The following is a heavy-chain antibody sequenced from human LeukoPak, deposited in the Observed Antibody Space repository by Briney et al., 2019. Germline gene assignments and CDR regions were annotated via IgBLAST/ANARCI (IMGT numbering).Heavy chain of an antibody. D-gene: IGHD2-2*01. V-gene: IGHV1-69*13. CDR3: ARGPYCSSTSCYHGYYYYMDV. J-gene: IGHJ6*03. CDR2: IIPIFGTA. CDR1: GGTFSSYA. Sequence: ASVKVSCKASGGTFSSYAISWVRQAPGQGLEWMGGIIPIFGTANYAQKFQGRVTITADESTSTAYMELSSLRSEDTAVYYCARGPYCSSTSCYHGYYYYMDVWGKGTTVTVSS.